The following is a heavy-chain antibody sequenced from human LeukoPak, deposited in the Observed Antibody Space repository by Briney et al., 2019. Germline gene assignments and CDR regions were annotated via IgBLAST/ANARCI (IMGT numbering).Heavy chain of an antibody. D-gene: IGHD6-6*01. CDR3: AKDGWSSSSLDAFDI. Sequence: GGSLRLSCAASGFTFSSYAMSWVRQAPGKGLEWVSAISGSGGSTYYADSVKGRFTISRDNSKNTLYLQMNSLRAEDTAIYYCAKDGWSSSSLDAFDIWGQGTMVTVSS. CDR2: ISGSGGST. CDR1: GFTFSSYA. J-gene: IGHJ3*02. V-gene: IGHV3-23*01.